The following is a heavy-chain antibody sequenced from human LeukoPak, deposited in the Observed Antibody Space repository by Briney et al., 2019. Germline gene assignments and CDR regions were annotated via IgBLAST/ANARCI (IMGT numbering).Heavy chain of an antibody. V-gene: IGHV3-64*01. D-gene: IGHD1-20*01. CDR3: ARDLTGTGDY. Sequence: GGSLRLSCAASGFTFSAYAMHWVRQAPGKGLEYVSSITSDGGITYYANSVKGRVTISRDNSRNTLYLQVGSLRAEDMAVYYCARDLTGTGDYWGQGTLVTVSS. CDR2: ITSDGGIT. J-gene: IGHJ4*02. CDR1: GFTFSAYA.